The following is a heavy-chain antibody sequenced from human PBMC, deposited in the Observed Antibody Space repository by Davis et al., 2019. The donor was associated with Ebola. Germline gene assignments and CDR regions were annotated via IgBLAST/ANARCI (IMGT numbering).Heavy chain of an antibody. CDR2: INHSGST. CDR3: AREGYGSGGDY. D-gene: IGHD3-10*01. J-gene: IGHJ4*02. CDR1: GGSITTYY. Sequence: MPSETLSLTCTVSGGSITTYYWSWIRQPPGKRLEWIGEINHSGSTNYNPSLKSRVTISVDTSKNQFSLKLSSVTAADTAVYYCAREGYGSGGDYWGQGTLVTVSS. V-gene: IGHV4-34*01.